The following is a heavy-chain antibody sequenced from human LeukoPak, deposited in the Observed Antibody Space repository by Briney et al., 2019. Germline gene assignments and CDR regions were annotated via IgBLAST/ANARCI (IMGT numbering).Heavy chain of an antibody. V-gene: IGHV1-18*01. CDR3: ARATPHYDSSGYYWEIDY. CDR1: GYTFTSYG. Sequence: ASVKVSCKASGYTFTSYGISWVRQAPGQGLEWMGWISDYNGNTNYAQKLQGRVTMTTDTSTSTAYMELRSLRSDDTAVYYCARATPHYDSSGYYWEIDYWGQGTLVTVSS. D-gene: IGHD3-22*01. CDR2: ISDYNGNT. J-gene: IGHJ4*02.